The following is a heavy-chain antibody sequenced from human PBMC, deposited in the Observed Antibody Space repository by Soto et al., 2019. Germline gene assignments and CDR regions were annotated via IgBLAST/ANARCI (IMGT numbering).Heavy chain of an antibody. J-gene: IGHJ4*02. CDR2: ISGSGGST. Sequence: WGSLRLSCAASGVTFISYAIICIRHPPFKGLEWVSAISGSGGSTYYADSVKGRFTISTDNSKNTLYLQMNSPRAEATAVYYCAKDPRAAFVPFFDYWGQGTLVTVSS. D-gene: IGHD6-25*01. V-gene: IGHV3-23*01. CDR3: AKDPRAAFVPFFDY. CDR1: GVTFISYA.